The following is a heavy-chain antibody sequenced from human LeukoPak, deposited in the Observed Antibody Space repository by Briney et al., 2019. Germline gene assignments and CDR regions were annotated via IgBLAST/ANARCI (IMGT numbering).Heavy chain of an antibody. Sequence: GGSLRLSCAASGLTFSSYEMNRVCQAPGKGLEWVLYISSSAGPIYYADSVRGRFTIPRDNAKKSLYLPMNNLRVEDTAVYYCGRVRMGTTDNWGQGTLVTVSS. CDR2: ISSSAGPI. CDR1: GLTFSSYE. D-gene: IGHD5-24*01. V-gene: IGHV3-48*03. J-gene: IGHJ4*02. CDR3: GRVRMGTTDN.